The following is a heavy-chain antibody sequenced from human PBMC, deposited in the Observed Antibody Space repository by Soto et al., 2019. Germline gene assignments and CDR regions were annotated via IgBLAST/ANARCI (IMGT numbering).Heavy chain of an antibody. J-gene: IGHJ5*02. D-gene: IGHD4-17*01. CDR1: GGSVSSGSYY. CDR2: IYYSGST. V-gene: IGHV4-61*01. CDR3: ARNRDYADWFDP. Sequence: SETLSLTCTVSGGSVSSGSYYWSWIRQPPGKGLEWIGYIYYSGSTNYNPSLKSRVTISVDTSKNQFSLKLSSVTAADTAVYYCARNRDYADWFDPGGQGTLVTVSS.